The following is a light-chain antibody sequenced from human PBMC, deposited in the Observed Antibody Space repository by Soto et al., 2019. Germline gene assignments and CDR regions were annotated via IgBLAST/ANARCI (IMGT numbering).Light chain of an antibody. V-gene: IGKV3-15*01. J-gene: IGKJ4*01. Sequence: EIVMTQSPATLSVSPGERATLSCRASQSVGSTLAWYQQKPGQAPRLLIYGASTRATGVPARFSGSGSGTEFTLIISSPQAEDLAVYYSQQYHDWPPLTFGGGTKVEIK. CDR3: QQYHDWPPLT. CDR2: GAS. CDR1: QSVGST.